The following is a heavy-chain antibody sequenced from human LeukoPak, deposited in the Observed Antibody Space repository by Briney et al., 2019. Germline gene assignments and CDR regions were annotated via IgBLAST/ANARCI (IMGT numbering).Heavy chain of an antibody. V-gene: IGHV3-23*01. D-gene: IGHD3-10*01. CDR1: GFTFSSYA. Sequence: GGSLRLSCAASGFTFSSYAMSWVRQAPGKGLEWFSAISGSGGSTYYADSVKGRFTISRDNSKNTLYLQMNSLRAEDTAGCYCAGAEGPNNFGSFGHWGQGTLVTVSS. CDR3: AGAEGPNNFGSFGH. CDR2: ISGSGGST. J-gene: IGHJ4*02.